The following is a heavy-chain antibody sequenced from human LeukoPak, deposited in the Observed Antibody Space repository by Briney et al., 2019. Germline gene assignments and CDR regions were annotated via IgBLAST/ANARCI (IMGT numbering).Heavy chain of an antibody. CDR3: AKMKGHPLPKYYMDV. CDR1: GFIFSGFA. CDR2: ISGSGDNT. Sequence: GGSLRLSCAASGFIFSGFAMSWVRRTPGKGLEWVSGISGSGDNTLYADSVKGRFTTSRDNSKNTLYLEMNSLRAEDTAIYYCAKMKGHPLPKYYMDVWGQGTTVTVSS. V-gene: IGHV3-23*01. J-gene: IGHJ6*01. D-gene: IGHD1-26*01.